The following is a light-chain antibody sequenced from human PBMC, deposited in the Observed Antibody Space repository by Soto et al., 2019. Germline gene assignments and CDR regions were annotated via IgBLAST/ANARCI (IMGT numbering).Light chain of an antibody. J-gene: IGLJ1*01. V-gene: IGLV1-44*01. Sequence: QSVLTQPPSASGTPGQRVTISCSGSSSNIGSNTVNWYQQLPGTAPKLLIYSNNHRPSGVPDRFSGSKSGTSASLAISGLQSEDEADYYCAAWDDSLNGYYVFGTGTKLTVL. CDR1: SSNIGSNT. CDR2: SNN. CDR3: AAWDDSLNGYYV.